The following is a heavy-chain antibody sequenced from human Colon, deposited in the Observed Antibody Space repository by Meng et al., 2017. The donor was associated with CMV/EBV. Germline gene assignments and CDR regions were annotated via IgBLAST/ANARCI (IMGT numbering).Heavy chain of an antibody. CDR1: GYTCSDDG. V-gene: IGHV3-30*02. CDR3: VKDQCRG. Sequence: GELGEAGGGVDQPGGAMRLAGAGAGYTCSDDGMHWLREAPGKGLEWGAFVMYDGSRKYYGDSVKGRLSISRYNSKNTLYLQTNSLRADDTAVYYCVKDQCRGWGQGTLVTVSS. J-gene: IGHJ4*02. CDR2: VMYDGSRK. D-gene: IGHD3-10*01.